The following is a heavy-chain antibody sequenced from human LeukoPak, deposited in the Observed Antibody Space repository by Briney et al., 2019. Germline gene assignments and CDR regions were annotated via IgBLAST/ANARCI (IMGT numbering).Heavy chain of an antibody. V-gene: IGHV4-39*01. CDR1: GGSITNGDYF. CDR2: AYYSGST. D-gene: IGHD6-13*01. CDR3: ARHLQQQLVGFDY. Sequence: PSETLSLTCTVSGGSITNGDYFWGWIRQHPGKGPEWIGHAYYSGSTYYNPSLKSRVTISVDTSKNQFSLKLSSVTAADTAVYYCARHLQQQLVGFDYWGQGTLVTVSS. J-gene: IGHJ4*02.